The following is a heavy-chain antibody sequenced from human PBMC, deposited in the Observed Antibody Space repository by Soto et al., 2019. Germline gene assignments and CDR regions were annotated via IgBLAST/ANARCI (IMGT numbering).Heavy chain of an antibody. CDR2: IESKADGGTT. CDR1: GITFSNAW. J-gene: IGHJ4*02. CDR3: TTEYPYFDY. Sequence: PGGSLRLSCAASGITFSNAWMSWVRQAPGRGPEWVGRIESKADGGTTDYAAPVKGRFTISRDDSKNTLYLQMSSLNTEDTAVYYCTTEYPYFDYWGQGTLVTVSS. V-gene: IGHV3-15*04.